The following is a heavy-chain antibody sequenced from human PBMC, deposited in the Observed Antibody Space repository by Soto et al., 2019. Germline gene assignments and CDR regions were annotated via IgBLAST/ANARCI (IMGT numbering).Heavy chain of an antibody. CDR1: GGTFSSYA. D-gene: IGHD6-6*01. Sequence: QVQLVQSGAEVKKTGYSVMVSCKDSGGTFSSYAIRWERQAPGQGLEWMGGITPIFGAADYAQKFQGRVTITADESTSTAYMELSSLRSEDTAVYYCARDGIAARPIAWFDPWGQGTLVTVSS. CDR3: ARDGIAARPIAWFDP. V-gene: IGHV1-69*12. J-gene: IGHJ5*02. CDR2: ITPIFGAA.